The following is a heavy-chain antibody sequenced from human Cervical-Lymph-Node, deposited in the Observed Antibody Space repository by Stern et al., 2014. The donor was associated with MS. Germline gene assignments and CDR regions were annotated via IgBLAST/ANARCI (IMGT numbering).Heavy chain of an antibody. CDR3: ARQTTAWASDV. Sequence: MQLVQSGAELIRPGESLKISCKGSGFKFSIYWIAWVRQMPGKSLEWMGIIYPGDSETRYSPSFQGQVTMSADKSTSTAYLQWSSLNASDTAMYFCARQTTAWASDVWGQGTLVTVSS. CDR2: IYPGDSET. J-gene: IGHJ4*02. V-gene: IGHV5-51*01. CDR1: GFKFSIYW. D-gene: IGHD1-14*01.